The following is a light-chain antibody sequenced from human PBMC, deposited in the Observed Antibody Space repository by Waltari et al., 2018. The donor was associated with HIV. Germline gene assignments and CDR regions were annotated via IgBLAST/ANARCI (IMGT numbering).Light chain of an antibody. CDR3: QSYDSSLSGSEV. V-gene: IGLV1-40*01. CDR1: SPNIGANYD. Sequence: QSVLAQPSSVSGAPGQRVIISCTGNSPNIGANYDLHRYQQFPGKAPKPLIYANTNRPSGVPDRFSGSKSGTSASLAITGLRPEDEADYYCQSYDSSLSGSEVFGGGTKLIVL. CDR2: ANT. J-gene: IGLJ2*01.